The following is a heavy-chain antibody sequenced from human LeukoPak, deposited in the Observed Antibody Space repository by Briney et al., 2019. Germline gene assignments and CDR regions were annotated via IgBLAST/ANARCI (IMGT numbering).Heavy chain of an antibody. V-gene: IGHV3-23*01. CDR2: ISGSGGST. CDR1: GFTFSSYA. J-gene: IGHJ4*02. D-gene: IGHD5-18*01. CDR3: AKDGYSYGFPYYFDY. Sequence: GGSLRLSCAASGFTFSSYAMSWVRQAPGKGLEWVSAISGSGGSTYYADSVRGRFTISRDNSKNTLYLQMNSLRAEDTAVYYCAKDGYSYGFPYYFDYWGQGTLVTVSS.